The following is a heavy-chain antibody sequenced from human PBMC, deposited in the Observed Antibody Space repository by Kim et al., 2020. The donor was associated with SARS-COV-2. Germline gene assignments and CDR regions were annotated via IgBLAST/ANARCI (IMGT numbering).Heavy chain of an antibody. D-gene: IGHD1-7*01. J-gene: IGHJ4*02. CDR2: INAGNGNT. V-gene: IGHV1-3*01. Sequence: ASVKVSCKASGYTFTSYAMHWVRQAPGQRLEWMGWINAGNGNTKYSQKFQGRVTITRDTSASTAYMELSSLRSEDTAVYYCARGSSRNWNYRYYFDYWGQGTLVTVSS. CDR3: ARGSSRNWNYRYYFDY. CDR1: GYTFTSYA.